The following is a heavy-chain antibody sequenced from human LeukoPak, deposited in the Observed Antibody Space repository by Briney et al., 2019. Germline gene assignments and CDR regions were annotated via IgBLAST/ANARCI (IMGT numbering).Heavy chain of an antibody. D-gene: IGHD3-9*01. CDR3: AREMNSGYYDILPGYPYYYYYYMDV. CDR1: GYTFTSYD. CDR2: INPNSGGT. J-gene: IGHJ6*03. V-gene: IGHV1-2*02. Sequence: ASVKVSCKASGYTFTSYDINWVRQATGQGLEWMGWINPNSGGTNYAQKFQGRVTMTRDTSISTAYMELSRLRSDDTAVYYCAREMNSGYYDILPGYPYYYYYYMDVWGKGTTVTVSS.